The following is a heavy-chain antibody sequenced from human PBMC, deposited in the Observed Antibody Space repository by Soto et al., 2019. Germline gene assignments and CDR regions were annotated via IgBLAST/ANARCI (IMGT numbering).Heavy chain of an antibody. CDR2: IYSGGST. Sequence: GSLRLSCAASGFTVSSNYMSWVRQAPGKGLEWVSVIYSGGSTYYADSVKGRFTISKDNSKNTLYLQMNSLRAEDTAVYYCARGTMVRGSPSYYFDYWGQGTLVTVSS. CDR1: GFTVSSNY. J-gene: IGHJ4*02. D-gene: IGHD3-10*01. V-gene: IGHV3-66*01. CDR3: ARGTMVRGSPSYYFDY.